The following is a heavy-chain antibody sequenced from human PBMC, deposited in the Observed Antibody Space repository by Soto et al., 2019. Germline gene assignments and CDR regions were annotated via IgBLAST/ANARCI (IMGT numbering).Heavy chain of an antibody. Sequence: PSETLSLTCTVSGGSISSYYWGLIRQSPVKGLEWIWYIHYSGSTNYNPSLRSRVTISVDTPKNQFSLKVNSMTAADTAIYYCARGGVAARKGRWFDPWGQGTLVTVSS. D-gene: IGHD6-25*01. CDR2: IHYSGST. CDR1: GGSISSYY. CDR3: ARGGVAARKGRWFDP. V-gene: IGHV4-59*01. J-gene: IGHJ5*02.